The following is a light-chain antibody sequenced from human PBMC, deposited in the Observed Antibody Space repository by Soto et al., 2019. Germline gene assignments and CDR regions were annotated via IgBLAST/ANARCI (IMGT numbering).Light chain of an antibody. CDR2: AAS. CDR1: QGISSY. Sequence: AIRMTQSPSSFSASTGDRVTITCRASQGISSYLAWYQQKPGKAPKLLIYAASTLPSGVPSRFSSSGSGTAFTLTVSCLQSVDFATSYCQQYYSYPPITFGQGTRLAIK. CDR3: QQYYSYPPIT. J-gene: IGKJ5*01. V-gene: IGKV1-8*01.